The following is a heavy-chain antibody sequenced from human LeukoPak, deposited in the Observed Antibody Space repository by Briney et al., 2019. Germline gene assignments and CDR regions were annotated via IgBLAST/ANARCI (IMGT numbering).Heavy chain of an antibody. V-gene: IGHV1-69*13. D-gene: IGHD5-12*01. Sequence: SVKVSCKASGGTFNSYAISWVRQAPGQGLEWMGGIIPIFGTANYAQKFQGRVTITADDLTSTAYMELNSLRSEDTAMYYCAREPRYSDYDRVLDYWGQGTLVTVSS. CDR3: AREPRYSDYDRVLDY. CDR1: GGTFNSYA. J-gene: IGHJ4*02. CDR2: IIPIFGTA.